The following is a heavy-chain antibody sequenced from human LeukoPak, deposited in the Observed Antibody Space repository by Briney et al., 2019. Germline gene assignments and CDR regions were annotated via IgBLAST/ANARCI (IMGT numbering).Heavy chain of an antibody. CDR1: GFTFSSYW. D-gene: IGHD3-16*01. J-gene: IGHJ6*02. CDR2: IKQDGSEK. V-gene: IGHV3-7*02. Sequence: GGSLRLSCAASGFTFSSYWMSWVCQAPGKGLEWVANIKQDGSEKYYVDSVKGRFTISRDNAKNSLYLQMNSLRAEDTAVYYCARPQTGYYYYYGMDVWGQGTTVTVSS. CDR3: ARPQTGYYYYYGMDV.